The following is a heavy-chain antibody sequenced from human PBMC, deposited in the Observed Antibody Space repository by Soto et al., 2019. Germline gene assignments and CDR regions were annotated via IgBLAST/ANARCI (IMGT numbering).Heavy chain of an antibody. CDR3: ARGGVVVPADYKWFDP. CDR1: GGSISSGDYY. D-gene: IGHD2-2*01. J-gene: IGHJ5*02. CDR2: IYYSGST. Sequence: PSETLSLTCAFSGGSISSGDYYWSWIRQPPWNGLEWILYIYYSGSTYYNPSLKSRVTISVDTSKNQFSLKLSSVTAADTAVYYGARGGVVVPADYKWFDPWGQGTLVTVSS. V-gene: IGHV4-30-4*01.